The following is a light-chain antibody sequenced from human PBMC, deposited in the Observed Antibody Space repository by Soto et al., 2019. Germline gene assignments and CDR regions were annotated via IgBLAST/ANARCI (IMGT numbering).Light chain of an antibody. V-gene: IGKV1-39*01. CDR3: QHSYSTRT. Sequence: DIQMTQSPSSLSASIGDRVTISCRASQHIGAYVNWYQHKQGKAPRVLMYAASNLKSGVPPGFSGSAVGRDFALTIRDLPPEDFATYYCQHSYSTRTFGQGTKVERK. CDR2: AAS. CDR1: QHIGAY. J-gene: IGKJ1*01.